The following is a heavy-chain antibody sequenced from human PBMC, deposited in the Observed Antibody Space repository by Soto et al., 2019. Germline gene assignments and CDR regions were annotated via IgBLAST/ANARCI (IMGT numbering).Heavy chain of an antibody. V-gene: IGHV4-4*02. CDR3: ARHEGWTGPDQ. Sequence: LSLTRPVFGESIGRGGLWHCVRQPPGKGLEWIAEIFHDGNTNYSPSLKSRVTISVDKSQNQFSLNVYSVTAADTAVYYCARHEGWTGPDQWGQGTLVTVSS. CDR2: IFHDGNT. CDR1: GESIGRGGL. D-gene: IGHD2-8*02. J-gene: IGHJ5*02.